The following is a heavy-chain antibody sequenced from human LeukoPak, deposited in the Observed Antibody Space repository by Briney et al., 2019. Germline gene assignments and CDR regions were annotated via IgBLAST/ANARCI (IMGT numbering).Heavy chain of an antibody. CDR3: ASDSSGGGYSSGYN. V-gene: IGHV4-61*02. Sequence: PSETLSLTCTVSGDSITSGTYYWTWIRQPAGKGLEWIGRIYTSGSTNYNPSLKSRVTISLDTSKNHFSLRLSSVTAADTAVYYCASDSSGGGYSSGYNWGQGTLVTVSS. CDR1: GDSITSGTYY. J-gene: IGHJ4*02. CDR2: IYTSGST. D-gene: IGHD5-24*01.